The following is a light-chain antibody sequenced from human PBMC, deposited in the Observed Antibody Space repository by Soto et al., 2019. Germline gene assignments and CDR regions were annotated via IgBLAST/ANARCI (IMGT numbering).Light chain of an antibody. V-gene: IGLV2-8*01. CDR1: ASDIGRYNY. CDR3: NSYVGSNNYV. CDR2: EVT. J-gene: IGLJ1*01. Sequence: QSVLTQPPSASGSPGQSVTISCIGTASDIGRYNYVSWYQHHPGKAPKLIIYEVTKRPSGVPDRFSGSKSGNTASLTVSGLQAEDEADYYCNSYVGSNNYVFGTGTKVNVL.